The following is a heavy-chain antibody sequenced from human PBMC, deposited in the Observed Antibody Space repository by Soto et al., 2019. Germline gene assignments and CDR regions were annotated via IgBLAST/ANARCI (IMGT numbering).Heavy chain of an antibody. D-gene: IGHD6-19*01. J-gene: IGHJ3*02. V-gene: IGHV4-59*01. Sequence: SETLSLTCTVSGGSISSYYWSWIRQPPGKGLEWIGYLYYSGSTNYNPSLKSRVTISVDTSKNQFSLKLSSVTAADTAVYYCARITVSSGWSYAFDIWGQGTMVTVSS. CDR1: GGSISSYY. CDR2: LYYSGST. CDR3: ARITVSSGWSYAFDI.